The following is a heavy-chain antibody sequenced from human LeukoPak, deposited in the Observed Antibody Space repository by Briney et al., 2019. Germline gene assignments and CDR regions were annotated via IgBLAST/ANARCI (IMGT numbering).Heavy chain of an antibody. CDR1: GGSISRSSYY. J-gene: IGHJ6*04. D-gene: IGHD5-12*01. Sequence: PSETLSLTCIVSGGSISRSSYYWGWIRQPPGKGPEWIGSISFSGNTYYNPSLNSRVTISVDASKNHFSLKLSSVTAADTAVYYCARFFSGYNSYYYSGRDVWGKGTRVTVSS. V-gene: IGHV4-39*02. CDR2: ISFSGNT. CDR3: ARFFSGYNSYYYSGRDV.